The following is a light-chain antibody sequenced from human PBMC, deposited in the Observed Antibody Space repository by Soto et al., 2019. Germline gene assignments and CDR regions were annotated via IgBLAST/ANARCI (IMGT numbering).Light chain of an antibody. V-gene: IGLV2-14*03. CDR3: SSYTTPNTRQVV. J-gene: IGLJ1*01. Sequence: QSALTQPASVSGSPGQSITISCTGTSSDVGGYNYVSWYQHHPGKAPKLMIFDVSNRPSGVSNRFSGSKSGNTASLTISGLKPEDEADYYCSSYTTPNTRQVVFGAWPKVTVL. CDR1: SSDVGGYNY. CDR2: DVS.